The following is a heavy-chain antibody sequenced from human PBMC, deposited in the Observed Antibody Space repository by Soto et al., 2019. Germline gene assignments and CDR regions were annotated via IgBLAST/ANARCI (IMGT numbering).Heavy chain of an antibody. V-gene: IGHV4-30-4*01. CDR3: SRVLTGTPFSAGGYCYFYS. D-gene: IGHD2-15*01. CDR1: GGSISSGDYS. Sequence: QVQLQESGPGLVTPSKTLSLTYTVSGGSISSGDYSSSLIRHPPRKRLEWIGYLYYSGNTYYNPSLKSRVTISVDTSNSKFSLKLRSVSAADTAVYSCSRVLTGTPFSAGGYCYFYSCGRGTLVTVSS. CDR2: LYYSGNT. J-gene: IGHJ2*01.